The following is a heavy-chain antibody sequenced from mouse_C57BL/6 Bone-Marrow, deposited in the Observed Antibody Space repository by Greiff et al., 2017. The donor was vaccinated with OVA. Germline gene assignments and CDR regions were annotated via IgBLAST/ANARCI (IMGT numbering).Heavy chain of an antibody. J-gene: IGHJ4*01. CDR1: GFNIKNTY. CDR2: IDPANGNT. Sequence: EVKLVESVAELVRPGASVKLSCTASGFNIKNTYMHWVKQRPEQGLEWIGRIDPANGNTKYAPKFQGKATITADTSSNTAYLQLSSLTSEDTAIYYCARFPLWYHYAMDYWGQGTSVTVSS. V-gene: IGHV14-3*01. D-gene: IGHD2-1*01. CDR3: ARFPLWYHYAMDY.